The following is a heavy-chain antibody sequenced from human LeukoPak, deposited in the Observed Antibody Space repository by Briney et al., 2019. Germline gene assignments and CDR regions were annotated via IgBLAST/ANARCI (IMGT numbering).Heavy chain of an antibody. CDR1: GYTFTGYY. V-gene: IGHV1-2*02. D-gene: IGHD2-21*02. J-gene: IGHJ4*02. CDR2: INPNSGGT. Sequence: ASVKVSCKASGYTFTGYYMHWVRQAPGQGLEWMGWINPNSGGTGYAQKFQGRVTVTRDTSITTAYMELSRLRSDDTAVYYCARLVVTSNSDYFDYWGQGTLVTVSS. CDR3: ARLVVTSNSDYFDY.